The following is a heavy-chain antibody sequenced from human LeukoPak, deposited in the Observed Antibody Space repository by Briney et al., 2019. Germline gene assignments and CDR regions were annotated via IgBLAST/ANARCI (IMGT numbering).Heavy chain of an antibody. CDR2: ISYDGSNK. CDR3: ARDQNYDSSGLYGAFDI. J-gene: IGHJ3*02. D-gene: IGHD3-22*01. CDR1: GFTFSSYA. V-gene: IGHV3-30-3*01. Sequence: GGSLRLSCAASGFTFSSYAMHWVRQAPGKGLEWVAVISYDGSNKYYADSVKGRFTISRENSKNTLYLQMNSLRAEDTAVYYCARDQNYDSSGLYGAFDIWGQGTMVTVSS.